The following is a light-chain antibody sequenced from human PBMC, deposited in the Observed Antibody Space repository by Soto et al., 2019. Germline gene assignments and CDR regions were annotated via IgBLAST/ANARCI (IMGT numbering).Light chain of an antibody. CDR1: SSDVGGYNY. CDR3: SSYASSSTYV. J-gene: IGLJ1*01. Sequence: LTQPASVSGSPGQSITISCTGTSSDVGGYNYVSWYQQHPGKAPKLMIYEVSDRPSGVSNRFSGSKSGNTASLTISGLQAEDEADYYCSSYASSSTYVFGNGTKVTVL. CDR2: EVS. V-gene: IGLV2-14*01.